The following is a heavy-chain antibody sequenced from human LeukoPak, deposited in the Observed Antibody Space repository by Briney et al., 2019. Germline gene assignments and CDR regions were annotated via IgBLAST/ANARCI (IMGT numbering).Heavy chain of an antibody. CDR1: GFTFYDYA. CDR2: ISWNSGSI. D-gene: IGHD3-3*01. V-gene: IGHV3-9*01. Sequence: LGRSLRLSCAASGFTFYDYAMHWVQQAPGKGLEWVSGISWNSGSIGYADSVKGRFTISRDNAKNSLYLQMNSLRAEDTALYYCVKGVHYDFWSGYYDYWGQGTLVTVSS. J-gene: IGHJ4*02. CDR3: VKGVHYDFWSGYYDY.